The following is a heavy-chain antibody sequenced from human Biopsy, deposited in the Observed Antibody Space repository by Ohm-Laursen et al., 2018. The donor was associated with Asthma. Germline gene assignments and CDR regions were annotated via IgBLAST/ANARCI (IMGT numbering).Heavy chain of an antibody. V-gene: IGHV4-39*01. CDR1: NGSISSNFYY. J-gene: IGHJ6*02. CDR2: IHKNGIG. D-gene: IGHD4-11*01. CDR3: ARQSTRRDYRGMDV. Sequence: SQTLSLTCTVSNGSISSNFYYWGWIRQPPGKGLEWVGSIHKNGIGYYKSSLKSRLTISVDTSKNQFSLKLNSVTAADTAIYYCARQSTRRDYRGMDVWGQGTTVTVSS.